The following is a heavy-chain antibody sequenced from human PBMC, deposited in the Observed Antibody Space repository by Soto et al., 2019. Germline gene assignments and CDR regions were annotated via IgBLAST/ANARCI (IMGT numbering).Heavy chain of an antibody. V-gene: IGHV2-70*01. CDR2: IDWNDDK. D-gene: IGHD1-26*01. CDR1: GFSLSTSAMC. J-gene: IGHJ4*02. CDR3: ARVVGAALDY. Sequence: SGPTLVNPTQTLTLTCTFSGFSLSTSAMCVSWIRQPPGRALEWLALIDWNDDKYYSTSLKTRLAISKDTSKNPVVLTMTNMDPVDAATYYCARVVGAALDYWGQRTLVTVSS.